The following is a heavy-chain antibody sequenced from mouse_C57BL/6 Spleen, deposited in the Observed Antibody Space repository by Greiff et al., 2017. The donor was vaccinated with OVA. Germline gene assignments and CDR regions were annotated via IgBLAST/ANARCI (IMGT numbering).Heavy chain of an antibody. CDR3: TSYSNYVD. CDR2: IYPGNSDT. V-gene: IGHV1-5*01. D-gene: IGHD2-5*01. CDR1: GYTFTRYW. Sequence: EVQLQESGTVLARPGASVKMSCKTSGYTFTRYWMHWVKQRPGQGLEWIGAIYPGNSDTSYNQKFKGKAKLTAVTSASTAYMELSSLTNEDSAVYYCTSYSNYVDWGQGTLVTVSA. J-gene: IGHJ3*01.